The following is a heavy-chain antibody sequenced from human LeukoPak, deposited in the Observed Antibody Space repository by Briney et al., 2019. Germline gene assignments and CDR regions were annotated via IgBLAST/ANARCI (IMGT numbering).Heavy chain of an antibody. CDR1: GYTLAELS. D-gene: IGHD3-3*01. CDR2: FDPEDSET. V-gene: IGHV1-24*01. CDR3: ATGRGDFWSGYYTKEPNAFDI. J-gene: IGHJ3*02. Sequence: ASVKVSCKVSGYTLAELSMHWVRQAPGKGLEWMGGFDPEDSETIYAQKFQGRVTMTEDTSTDTAYMELSSLRSEDTAVYYCATGRGDFWSGYYTKEPNAFDIWGQGTMVTVSS.